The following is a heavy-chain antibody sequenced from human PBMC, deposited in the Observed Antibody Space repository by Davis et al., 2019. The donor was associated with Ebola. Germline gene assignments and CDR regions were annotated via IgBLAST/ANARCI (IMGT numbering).Heavy chain of an antibody. CDR1: GGSVSSGSYY. J-gene: IGHJ4*02. Sequence: PSETLSLTCTVSGGSVSSGSYYWSWIRQPPGKGLEWIGYIYYSGSTNYNPSLKSRVTISVDTSKNQFSLKLSSVTAADTAVYYCARDLGYGDSPWGQGTLVTVSS. D-gene: IGHD4-17*01. CDR2: IYYSGST. V-gene: IGHV4-61*01. CDR3: ARDLGYGDSP.